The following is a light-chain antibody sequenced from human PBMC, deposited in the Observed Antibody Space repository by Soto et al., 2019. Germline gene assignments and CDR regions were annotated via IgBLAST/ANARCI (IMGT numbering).Light chain of an antibody. CDR1: SSDVGGYNY. CDR2: EVS. J-gene: IGLJ3*02. V-gene: IGLV2-14*01. Sequence: QSALTQPASVSGSPGQSITISCTGTSSDVGGYNYVSWYQQHPGKAPKLMIYEVSNRPSGVSNRFSGSKSGNTASLTISGLQAEDEADYYCSSHGGDKMFGGGTQLTVL. CDR3: SSHGGDKM.